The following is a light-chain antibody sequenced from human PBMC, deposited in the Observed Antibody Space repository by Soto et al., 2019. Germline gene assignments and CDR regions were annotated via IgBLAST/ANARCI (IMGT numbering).Light chain of an antibody. Sequence: EIVMTQSPATLYVAPGERATLSCRASQSVSINLAWYQQKPGQAPRLLIYGASTRATGIPARFSGSGSGTEFTLTISSLQSEDFAVYYCQQYNNWPPYTFGQGTKREIK. CDR3: QQYNNWPPYT. CDR1: QSVSIN. CDR2: GAS. V-gene: IGKV3-15*01. J-gene: IGKJ2*01.